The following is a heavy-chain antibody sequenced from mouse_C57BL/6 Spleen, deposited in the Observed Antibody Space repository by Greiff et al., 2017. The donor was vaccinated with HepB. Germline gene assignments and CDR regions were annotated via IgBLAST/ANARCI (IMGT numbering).Heavy chain of an antibody. V-gene: IGHV1-69*01. CDR1: GYTFTSYW. CDR3: ARRGDYAGMDY. D-gene: IGHD2-4*01. Sequence: QVQLKQPGAELVMPGASVKLSCKASGYTFTSYWMHWVKQRPGQGLEWIGEIDPSDSYTNYNQKFKGKSTLTVDKSSSTAYMQLSSLTSEDSAVYYCARRGDYAGMDYWGQGTSVTVSS. J-gene: IGHJ4*01. CDR2: IDPSDSYT.